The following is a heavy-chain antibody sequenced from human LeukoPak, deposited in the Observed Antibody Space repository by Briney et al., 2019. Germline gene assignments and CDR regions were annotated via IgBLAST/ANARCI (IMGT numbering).Heavy chain of an antibody. D-gene: IGHD4-17*01. Sequence: SETLSLTCTVSGCSISSYYWSWIRQPPGKGLELIEYIYYTGSTNYNPSLKSRVSISVDTSKNQFSLRLTSVTAADTAVYYCARVDAAPLRGAFDIWGQGTMVTVSS. V-gene: IGHV4-59*01. CDR1: GCSISSYY. CDR2: IYYTGST. CDR3: ARVDAAPLRGAFDI. J-gene: IGHJ3*02.